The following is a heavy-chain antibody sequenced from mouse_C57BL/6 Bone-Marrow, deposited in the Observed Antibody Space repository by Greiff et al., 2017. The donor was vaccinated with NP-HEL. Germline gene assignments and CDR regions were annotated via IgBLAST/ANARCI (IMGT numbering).Heavy chain of an antibody. Sequence: VQLQQSGAELVRPGTSVKVSCKASGYAFTNYLIEWVKQRPGQGLEWIGVIKPGSGGTNYNEKFKGKATLTADKSSSTAYMQLSSLTSEDSAVYFCARGVYDGYYYFDYWGQGTTLTVSS. CDR3: ARGVYDGYYYFDY. CDR1: GYAFTNYL. J-gene: IGHJ2*01. D-gene: IGHD2-3*01. CDR2: IKPGSGGT. V-gene: IGHV1-54*01.